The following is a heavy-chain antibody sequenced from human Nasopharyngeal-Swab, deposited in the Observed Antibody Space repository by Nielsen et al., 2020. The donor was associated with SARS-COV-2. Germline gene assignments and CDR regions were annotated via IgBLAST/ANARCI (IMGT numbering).Heavy chain of an antibody. Sequence: ASVKVSCKASGYTFTSYGITWVRQAPGQGLEWMGWISAYIGNTNYGQKLQGRVTMTTDTSTSTAYMELRSLRSDDTAVYYCAREGYCSSSSCSRFYYYYNGMDVWGQGTTVTVSS. V-gene: IGHV1-18*01. CDR2: ISAYIGNT. CDR1: GYTFTSYG. D-gene: IGHD2-2*01. CDR3: AREGYCSSSSCSRFYYYYNGMDV. J-gene: IGHJ6*02.